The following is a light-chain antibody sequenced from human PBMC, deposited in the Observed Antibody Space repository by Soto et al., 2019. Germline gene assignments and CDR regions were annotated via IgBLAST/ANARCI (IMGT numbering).Light chain of an antibody. CDR1: QSLEYTDGKTY. V-gene: IGKV2-30*01. Sequence: DAVLTQSPLSLPVTPGQPASISCRSSQSLEYTDGKTYLNWYQQRPGQSPRRLIYKVSNRDFGVPDRFSGSGSGTAFTLEISRVEAEDVWVYYCMQGSYWPWTFGQGTKVDIK. J-gene: IGKJ1*01. CDR2: KVS. CDR3: MQGSYWPWT.